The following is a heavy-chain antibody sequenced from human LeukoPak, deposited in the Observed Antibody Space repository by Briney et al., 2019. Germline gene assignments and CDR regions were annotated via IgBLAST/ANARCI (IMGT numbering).Heavy chain of an antibody. J-gene: IGHJ4*02. D-gene: IGHD3-10*01. Sequence: SETLSLTCTVSGGSISSYYWSWIRQPPGKGLEWIGYIYYSGSTYYNPSLKSRVTISVDTSKNQFSLKLSSVTAADTAVYYCARTRYYYNSRSYGAPYYFDYWGQGTLVTVSS. CDR3: ARTRYYYNSRSYGAPYYFDY. CDR2: IYYSGST. V-gene: IGHV4-59*08. CDR1: GGSISSYY.